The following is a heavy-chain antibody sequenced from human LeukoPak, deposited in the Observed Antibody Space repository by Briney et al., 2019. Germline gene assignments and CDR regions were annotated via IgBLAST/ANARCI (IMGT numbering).Heavy chain of an antibody. V-gene: IGHV4-59*08. CDR3: ARQDRDYDYVWGSYRTYYFDY. Sequence: SETLSLTCTVSGGSISSYYWSWIRQPPGKGLEWIGYTYYSGSTNYNPSLKSRVTISVDTSKNQFSLKLSSVTAADTAVYYCARQDRDYDYVWGSYRTYYFDYWGQGTLVTVSS. D-gene: IGHD3-16*02. CDR1: GGSISSYY. J-gene: IGHJ4*02. CDR2: TYYSGST.